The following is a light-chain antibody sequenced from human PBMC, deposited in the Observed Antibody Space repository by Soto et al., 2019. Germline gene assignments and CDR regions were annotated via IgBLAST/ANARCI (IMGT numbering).Light chain of an antibody. CDR3: GTWDSSLSVGV. CDR1: SSNIGNKY. J-gene: IGLJ2*01. V-gene: IGLV1-51*01. CDR2: DNS. Sequence: QPVLTQPPSVSAAPGQKVTISCSGSSSNIGNKYVSWYQQLPGTAPKLLIYDNSKRPSGIPDRFSGSKSGTSATLDITGLQTGDEADYYCGTWDSSLSVGVFGGGTKLTVL.